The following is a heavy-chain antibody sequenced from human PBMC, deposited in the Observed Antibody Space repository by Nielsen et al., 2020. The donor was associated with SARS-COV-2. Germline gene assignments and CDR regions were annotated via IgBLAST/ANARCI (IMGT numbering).Heavy chain of an antibody. Sequence: SLKISCAASGFTFDDYAMHWVRQAPGKGLEWVSGISWNSGSIGYADSVKGRFTISRDNAKNSLYLQMNSLRAEDTASYYCAKIAAAGSPDYWGQGTLVTVSS. V-gene: IGHV3-9*01. D-gene: IGHD6-13*01. J-gene: IGHJ4*02. CDR3: AKIAAAGSPDY. CDR2: ISWNSGSI. CDR1: GFTFDDYA.